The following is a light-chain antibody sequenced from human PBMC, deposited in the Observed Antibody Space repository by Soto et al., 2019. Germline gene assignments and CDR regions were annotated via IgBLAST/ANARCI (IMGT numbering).Light chain of an antibody. CDR3: QQYNHWPGT. CDR1: RSVSDN. J-gene: IGKJ1*01. Sequence: EIVMKQSPATLSVSPGERATLSCRASRSVSDNLAWYQQKPGQAPRRLIYGASTRATGITARFSGGGSGTEFTLTINSLQSEDFAVYSCQQYNHWPGTFGQGTKVEI. CDR2: GAS. V-gene: IGKV3-15*01.